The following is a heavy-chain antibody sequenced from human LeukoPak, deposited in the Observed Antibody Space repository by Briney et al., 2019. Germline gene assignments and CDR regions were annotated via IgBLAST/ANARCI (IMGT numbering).Heavy chain of an antibody. V-gene: IGHV3-66*02. Sequence: GGSLRLSCAASGFIVSNNYMTWVRQAPGKGLEWVTVVYSGGNTYYADSVKGRFTVSRDNSKSTLYLQMNSLRAEDTSVYYCATERIATAGSIYWGRGTLVTVSS. CDR1: GFIVSNNY. D-gene: IGHD6-13*01. CDR3: ATERIATAGSIY. CDR2: VYSGGNT. J-gene: IGHJ4*02.